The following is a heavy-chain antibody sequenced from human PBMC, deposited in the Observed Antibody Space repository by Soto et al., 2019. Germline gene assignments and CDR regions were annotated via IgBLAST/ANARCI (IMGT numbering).Heavy chain of an antibody. CDR3: PGVAIGGVVNSPLFFCDL. CDR1: GFNFNIYG. CDR2: ISTRGTTI. Sequence: LRLSCSASGFNFNIYGMTWVRQAPGKGLEWISDISTRGTTIHYADSVRDRFTISRDNAKNTLYLHLTSLRDEDTAVYYFPGVAIGGVVNSPLFFCDLWGQGRRVTVAS. J-gene: IGHJ5*02. D-gene: IGHD2-15*01. V-gene: IGHV3-48*03.